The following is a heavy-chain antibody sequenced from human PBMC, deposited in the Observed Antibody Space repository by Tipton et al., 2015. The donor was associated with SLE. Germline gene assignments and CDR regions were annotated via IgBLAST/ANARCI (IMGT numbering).Heavy chain of an antibody. J-gene: IGHJ4*02. Sequence: LRLSCAVYGGSFSGYYWSWIRQPPGKGLEWIGEINHSGSTNYNPSLKSRVTISVDTSNNQFSLKLSSVTAADTAVYYCARGLAARVGCDFDYWGQGTLVTVSS. V-gene: IGHV4-34*01. CDR1: GGSFSGYY. D-gene: IGHD1-26*01. CDR2: INHSGST. CDR3: ARGLAARVGCDFDY.